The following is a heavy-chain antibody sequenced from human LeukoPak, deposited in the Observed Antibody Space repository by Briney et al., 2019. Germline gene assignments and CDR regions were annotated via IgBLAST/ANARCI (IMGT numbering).Heavy chain of an antibody. CDR3: AKDRPDDFWSGSQGNYFDY. D-gene: IGHD3-3*01. V-gene: IGHV3-30*18. CDR2: ISYDGRNK. Sequence: GGSLRLSCAASGFTFSNYGMHWVRQAPGKGLEWVAVISYDGRNKYYADSVKGRFTISRDNSKNTLYLQMNSLRAEDTAVYYCAKDRPDDFWSGSQGNYFDYWGQGTLVTVSS. CDR1: GFTFSNYG. J-gene: IGHJ4*02.